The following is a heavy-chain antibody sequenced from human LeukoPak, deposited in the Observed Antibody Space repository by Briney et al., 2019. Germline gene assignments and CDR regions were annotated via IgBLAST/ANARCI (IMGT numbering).Heavy chain of an antibody. J-gene: IGHJ4*01. CDR2: ISGTGGST. Sequence: GGSLRLSCAASGFTFSSYAMSWVRQAPGKGLEWVSSISGTGGSTNYADSVKGRFTISRDNSKNTLYLQMNSLRAEDTAVYYCARDGGSAWFFRYWGQGTLVTVSS. CDR1: GFTFSSYA. D-gene: IGHD6-19*01. CDR3: ARDGGSAWFFRY. V-gene: IGHV3-23*01.